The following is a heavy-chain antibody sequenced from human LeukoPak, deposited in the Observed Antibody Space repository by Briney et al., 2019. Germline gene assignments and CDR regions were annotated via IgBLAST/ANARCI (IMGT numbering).Heavy chain of an antibody. V-gene: IGHV3-21*01. CDR3: ARATMSGY. D-gene: IGHD3-22*01. Sequence: GGSLRLSCAASGFTFSSYSMNWVRQAPGKGLEWVSSISSSSSHIYYADSVKGRFTISRDNAKNSLYLQMNSLRAEDTAVYYCARATMSGYWGQGTLVTVSS. CDR1: GFTFSSYS. J-gene: IGHJ4*02. CDR2: ISSSSSHI.